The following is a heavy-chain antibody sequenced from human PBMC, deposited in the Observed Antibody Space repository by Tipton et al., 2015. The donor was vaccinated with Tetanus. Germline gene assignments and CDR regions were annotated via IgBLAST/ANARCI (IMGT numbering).Heavy chain of an antibody. J-gene: IGHJ5*02. CDR3: ARHLYGYWFDP. D-gene: IGHD3-10*01. V-gene: IGHV4-39*02. CDR1: DGPVSSGGHY. Sequence: TLSLTCTVSDGPVSSGGHYWGWVRQLPGKGLEWIASIYFEGSTYYSPSFKSRVTIAVDRSQNVFSLNLTSVIAADTAVYYCARHLYGYWFDPWGQGALVTVSS. CDR2: IYFEGST.